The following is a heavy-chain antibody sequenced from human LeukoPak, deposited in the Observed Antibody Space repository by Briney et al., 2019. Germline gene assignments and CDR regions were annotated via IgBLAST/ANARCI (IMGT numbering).Heavy chain of an antibody. J-gene: IGHJ3*02. CDR2: INTDGGNT. CDR1: GFNFKTYW. V-gene: IGHV3-74*01. CDR3: SRDYNWGSDAFDI. Sequence: PGGSLRLSCAASGFNFKTYWMHWVRQAPGKGLVWVSHINTDGGNTNHADSVKGRFTISRDNAKNTLYLQMTSLRAEDTAVYYCSRDYNWGSDAFDIWGQGTMVTVSS. D-gene: IGHD5-24*01.